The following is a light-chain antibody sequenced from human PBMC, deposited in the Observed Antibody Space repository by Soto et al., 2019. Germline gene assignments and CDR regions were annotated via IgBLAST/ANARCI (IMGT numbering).Light chain of an antibody. CDR1: DSDIGAYKY. CDR2: EVS. V-gene: IGLV2-8*01. Sequence: QSALTQPPSASGSPGQSVTISCTGSDSDIGAYKYVSWYQQHPGEAPKVVIYEVSKRPSGVPDRFSGSKSGNMASLTVSGLQAEDEADYYCSSYAGSNNLYVFGTGTKVTVL. J-gene: IGLJ1*01. CDR3: SSYAGSNNLYV.